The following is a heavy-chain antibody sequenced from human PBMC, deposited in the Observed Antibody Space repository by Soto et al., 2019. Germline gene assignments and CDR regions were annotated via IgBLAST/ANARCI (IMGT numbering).Heavy chain of an antibody. J-gene: IGHJ4*02. CDR3: AKGNSPVDVY. D-gene: IGHD2-21*01. CDR2: ITSSGSST. Sequence: GGSLRLSCAAYGFTFSSSEMNWVRQAPGKGLEWVSYITSSGSSTYYADSVKGRFTISRDNAKNSLYLQMNSLRAEDTAVYYCAKGNSPVDVYWGQGTLVTVSS. CDR1: GFTFSSSE. V-gene: IGHV3-48*03.